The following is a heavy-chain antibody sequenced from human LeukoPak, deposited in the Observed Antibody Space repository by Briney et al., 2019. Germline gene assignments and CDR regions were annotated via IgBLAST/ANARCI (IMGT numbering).Heavy chain of an antibody. D-gene: IGHD3-3*01. V-gene: IGHV1-69*05. J-gene: IGHJ4*02. CDR1: GGTFSSYA. CDR3: ARNYDFWSGYLD. CDR2: IIPIFGTA. Sequence: ASVKVSCKASGGTFSSYAISWVRQAPGQGLEWMGGIIPIFGTANYAQKFQGRVTITTDESTSTAYMELSSLRSEDTAVYYCARNYDFWSGYLDWGQGTLVTVSS.